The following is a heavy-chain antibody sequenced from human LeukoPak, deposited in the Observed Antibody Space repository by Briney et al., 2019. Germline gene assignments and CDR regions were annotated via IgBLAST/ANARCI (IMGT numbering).Heavy chain of an antibody. Sequence: QPGGSLRLSCAASGFTFSSYAMSWVRQAPGKGLEWVSAISGSGGSTYYADSVKGRFTSYRENSKNTLYQSTNSLRPEDTAGYYCAKGRLIWSGRIVGYYFDYWGQGTLVTVSS. CDR2: ISGSGGST. CDR3: AKGRLIWSGRIVGYYFDY. J-gene: IGHJ4*02. CDR1: GFTFSSYA. V-gene: IGHV3-23*01. D-gene: IGHD1-26*01.